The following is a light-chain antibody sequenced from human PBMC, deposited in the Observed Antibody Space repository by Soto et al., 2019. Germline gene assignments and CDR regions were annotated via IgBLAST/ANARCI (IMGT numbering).Light chain of an antibody. CDR2: DVS. V-gene: IGLV2-14*01. Sequence: QSVLTQPASVSASPGQSITVSCTGTSSDVGGYNYVSWYQQHPGKAPKLMIYDVSNRPSGVSNRFSGSKSGNTASLTISGLQAEDEADYYCSSYTSSSIYVFGTGTKVTV. CDR3: SSYTSSSIYV. CDR1: SSDVGGYNY. J-gene: IGLJ1*01.